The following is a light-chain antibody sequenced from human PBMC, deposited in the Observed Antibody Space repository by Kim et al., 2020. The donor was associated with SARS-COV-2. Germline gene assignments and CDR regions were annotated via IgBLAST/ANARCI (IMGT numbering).Light chain of an antibody. V-gene: IGKV1-12*01. CDR1: QGISSW. CDR3: QQSYSLPPT. CDR2: AAS. J-gene: IGKJ3*01. Sequence: ASVGDRVTITCRASQGISSWLAWYQQKPGKAPKLLIYAASKLQSGVPSRFSGSGSGTDFTLTISSLQPEDLAIYFCQQSYSLPPTFGPGTKVDIK.